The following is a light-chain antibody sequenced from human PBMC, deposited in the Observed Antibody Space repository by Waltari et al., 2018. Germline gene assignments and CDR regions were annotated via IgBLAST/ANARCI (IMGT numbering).Light chain of an antibody. J-gene: IGKJ1*01. CDR1: QNIKTW. CDR3: QQYDTYPWT. Sequence: DIQMTQSPSTLSASVGDRVTITCRASQNIKTWLTWYQQKPGKVPNRLIYKASSLQSGVPSRVSVIGSGTEFALTINSLQPYDFATYYCQQYDTYPWTFGHGTKVEIK. V-gene: IGKV1-5*03. CDR2: KAS.